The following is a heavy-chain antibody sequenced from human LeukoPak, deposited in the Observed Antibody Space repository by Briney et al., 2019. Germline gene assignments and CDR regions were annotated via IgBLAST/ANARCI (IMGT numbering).Heavy chain of an antibody. J-gene: IGHJ4*02. CDR1: GFTFSTYA. D-gene: IGHD6-13*01. V-gene: IGHV3-23*02. CDR2: IRRSGGST. CDR3: AKYCGYSSSWYKLGFDY. Sequence: GGSLRLSCAASGFTFSTYAMSWVRQAPGKGLEWVSAIRRSGGSTYYEDSVKGRFTISRDNSKKTLSRQMNSLRAEDTAVYYCAKYCGYSSSWYKLGFDYWGQGTLVTVSS.